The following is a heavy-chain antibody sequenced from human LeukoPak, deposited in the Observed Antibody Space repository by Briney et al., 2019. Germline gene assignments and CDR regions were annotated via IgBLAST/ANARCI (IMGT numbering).Heavy chain of an antibody. CDR2: IYYSGST. Sequence: SETLSLTCTVSGGSISSGDYYWSWIRQPPGKGLEWIGYIYYSGSTYYNPSLKSRVTISVDTSKNQFSLKLSSVTAADTAVYYCARGGGKSGLILYYYYMDVWGKGTTVTVSS. D-gene: IGHD2-8*01. V-gene: IGHV4-30-4*08. CDR3: ARGGGKSGLILYYYYMDV. CDR1: GGSISSGDYY. J-gene: IGHJ6*03.